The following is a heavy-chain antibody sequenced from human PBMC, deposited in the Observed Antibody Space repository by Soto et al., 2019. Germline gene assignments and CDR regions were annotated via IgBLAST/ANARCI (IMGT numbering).Heavy chain of an antibody. CDR3: ARAEIKLSSSFQYYYYYYMDV. J-gene: IGHJ6*03. Sequence: GGSLRLSCAASGFTFSSYGMHWVRQAPGKGLEWVAVIWYDGSNKYYADSVKGRFTISRDNSKNTLYLQMNSLRAEDTAVYYCARAEIKLSSSFQYYYYYYMDVWGKGTTVTVSS. V-gene: IGHV3-33*01. CDR1: GFTFSSYG. CDR2: IWYDGSNK. D-gene: IGHD6-13*01.